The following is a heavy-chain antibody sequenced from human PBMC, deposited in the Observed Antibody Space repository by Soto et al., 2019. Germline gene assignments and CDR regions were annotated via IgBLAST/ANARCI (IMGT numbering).Heavy chain of an antibody. V-gene: IGHV3-30*18. D-gene: IGHD6-13*01. CDR2: ISYDGSNK. CDR1: GFTFSSYG. J-gene: IGHJ5*02. CDR3: AKWSYSSSWYEGGAKPYNWFDP. Sequence: QVQLVESGGGVVQPGRSLRLSCAASGFTFSSYGMHWVRQAPGKGLEWVAVISYDGSNKYYADSVKGRFTISRDNSKKXXYXQXXSLRAEDTAVYYCAKWSYSSSWYEGGAKPYNWFDPWGQGTLVTVSS.